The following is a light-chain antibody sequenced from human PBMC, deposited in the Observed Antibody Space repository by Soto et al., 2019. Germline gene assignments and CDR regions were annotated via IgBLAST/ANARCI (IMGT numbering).Light chain of an antibody. J-gene: IGKJ5*01. CDR1: QSVRTS. CDR3: QQRNVWPPIT. CDR2: DAS. Sequence: EVVLTQSPATLSLSPGERATLSCRASQSVRTSLAWYQHKPGRAPRLVIYDASLRANGAPARFGGSGSGTDFTLTINSLEPEDFAVYYCQQRNVWPPITFGQGTRLEIK. V-gene: IGKV3-11*01.